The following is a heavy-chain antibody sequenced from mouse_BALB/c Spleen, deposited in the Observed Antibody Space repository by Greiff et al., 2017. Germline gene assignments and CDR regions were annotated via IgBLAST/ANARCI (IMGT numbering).Heavy chain of an antibody. V-gene: IGHV5-17*02. CDR3: ARDIGITTGYYFDY. CDR2: ISSGSSTI. Sequence: EVKLMESGGGLVQPGGSRKLSCAASGFTFSSFGMHWVRQAPEKGLEWVAYISSGSSTIYYADTVKGRFTISRDNPKNTLFLQMTSLRSEDTAMYYGARDIGITTGYYFDYWGQGTTLTVSS. CDR1: GFTFSSFG. D-gene: IGHD2-4*01. J-gene: IGHJ2*01.